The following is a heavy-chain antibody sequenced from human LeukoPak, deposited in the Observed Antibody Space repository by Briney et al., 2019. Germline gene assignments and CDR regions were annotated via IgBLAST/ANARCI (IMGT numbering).Heavy chain of an antibody. CDR3: ARAGDIVVVPAAITEDLFDP. CDR2: INPNSGGT. J-gene: IGHJ5*02. CDR1: GYTFTGYY. D-gene: IGHD2-2*02. Sequence: ASVQVSCQASGYTFTGYYMHWVGQAPGQGLEWMGWINPNSGGTNYVQKFQGRVTMTRDTSISTAYMELSRLRSDDTAVYYCARAGDIVVVPAAITEDLFDPWGQGTLVTVSS. V-gene: IGHV1-2*02.